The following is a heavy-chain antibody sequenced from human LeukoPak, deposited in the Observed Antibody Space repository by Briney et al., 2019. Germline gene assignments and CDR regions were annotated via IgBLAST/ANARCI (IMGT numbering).Heavy chain of an antibody. V-gene: IGHV1-2*02. CDR2: VNPNSGGT. J-gene: IGHJ6*03. D-gene: IGHD1-1*01. Sequence: GASVKVSCKASGYTFTGYYMHWVRQAPGQGLEWRGWVNPNSGGTNYAQKFQGRVTMTRDTSISTAYMELSRLRSDDTAVYYCARDGNWNDGLGYYYYYYMDVWGKGTMVTVSS. CDR3: ARDGNWNDGLGYYYYYYMDV. CDR1: GYTFTGYY.